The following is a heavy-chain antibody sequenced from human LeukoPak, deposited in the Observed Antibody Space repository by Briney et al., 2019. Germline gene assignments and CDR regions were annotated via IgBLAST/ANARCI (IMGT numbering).Heavy chain of an antibody. D-gene: IGHD3-22*01. Sequence: ASVKVSCKASGGTFSSYAISWVRQAPGQGLEWMGGIIPIFGTANYAQKFQGRVTITTDESTSTAYMELSSLRSEDTAVYYCASSHPRVGSRYYDSSGYYYYFDYWGQGTLVTVSS. CDR2: IIPIFGTA. V-gene: IGHV1-69*05. CDR3: ASSHPRVGSRYYDSSGYYYYFDY. CDR1: GGTFSSYA. J-gene: IGHJ4*02.